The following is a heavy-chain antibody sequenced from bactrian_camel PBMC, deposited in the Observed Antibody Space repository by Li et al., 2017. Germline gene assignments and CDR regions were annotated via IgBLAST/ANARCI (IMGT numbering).Heavy chain of an antibody. D-gene: IGHD4*01. CDR1: GNTLTSSC. J-gene: IGHJ4*01. V-gene: IGHV3S53*01. CDR3: AAEITCARAPIFKRLSPVGYNY. Sequence: HVQLVESGGGSVQAGGSLRLSCAASGNTLTSSCMAWFRQAPGKERERVARIDSDGSTKYTDSVKGRFTISRDNAKNTLYLQMAGLKPEDSGMYYCAAEITCARAPIFKRLSPVGYNYWGQGTQVTV. CDR2: IDSDGST.